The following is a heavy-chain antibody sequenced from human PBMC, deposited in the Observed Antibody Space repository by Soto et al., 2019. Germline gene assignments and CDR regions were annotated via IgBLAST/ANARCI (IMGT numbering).Heavy chain of an antibody. V-gene: IGHV4-30-4*01. CDR2: IYYSGRT. Sequence: NPSETLSLTCTVSCGAIKNGDYYWSWIRQPPGKGLEWIGYIYYSGRTDYSPALKSRVTISVDTSENQFSLELSSVTAADTAVYFCARQNNPYSYIDLWGRGTLVTVSS. J-gene: IGHJ2*01. CDR1: CGAIKNGDYY. CDR3: ARQNNPYSYIDL. D-gene: IGHD1-1*01.